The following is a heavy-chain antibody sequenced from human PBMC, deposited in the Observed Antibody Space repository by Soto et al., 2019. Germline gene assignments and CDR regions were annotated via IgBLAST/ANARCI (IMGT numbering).Heavy chain of an antibody. CDR3: APPPYIITDNYDILTGYPAGRILDY. CDR1: GFTFSSYA. D-gene: IGHD3-9*01. J-gene: IGHJ4*02. Sequence: GGSLRLSCAASGFTFSSYAMSWVRQAPGKGLEWVSAISGSGGSTYYADSVKGRFTISRDNSKNTLYLQMNSLRAEDTAVYYCAPPPYIITDNYDILTGYPAGRILDYWGQGTLVTVSS. V-gene: IGHV3-23*01. CDR2: ISGSGGST.